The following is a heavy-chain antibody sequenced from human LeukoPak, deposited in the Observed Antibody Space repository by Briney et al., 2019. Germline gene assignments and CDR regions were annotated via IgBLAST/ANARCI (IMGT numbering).Heavy chain of an antibody. CDR3: ARADSSGYSYFDY. Sequence: SETLSLTCTVAGGSVSSGGYYWSWIRQHPGMGLEWIVYIYYSGSTYYNPSLKSRVTISVDTSNNQFSLKLSSVTAANRAVYCCARADSSGYSYFDYRGQGTLVTVSS. D-gene: IGHD3-22*01. J-gene: IGHJ4*02. CDR1: GGSVSSGGYY. CDR2: IYYSGST. V-gene: IGHV4-31*03.